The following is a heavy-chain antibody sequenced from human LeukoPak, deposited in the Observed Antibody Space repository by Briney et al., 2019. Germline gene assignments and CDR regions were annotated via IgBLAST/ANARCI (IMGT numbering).Heavy chain of an antibody. CDR1: GFTFSSYA. V-gene: IGHV3-23*01. Sequence: PGGSLRLSCAASGFTFSSYAMTWVRQAPGKGLEWVSGISGSGGSTYYADSVKGRFTISSDSSKNTLFLQMNSLRAEDTAVYYCAKGLVAAGKGKYYFDYWGQGTLVTVSS. D-gene: IGHD6-13*01. J-gene: IGHJ4*02. CDR3: AKGLVAAGKGKYYFDY. CDR2: ISGSGGST.